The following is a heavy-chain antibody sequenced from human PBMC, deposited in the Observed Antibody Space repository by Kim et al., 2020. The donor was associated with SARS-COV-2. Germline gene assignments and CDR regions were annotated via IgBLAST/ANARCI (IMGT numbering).Heavy chain of an antibody. V-gene: IGHV3-48*03. D-gene: IGHD2-21*01. J-gene: IGHJ4*02. CDR2: ISSSGSTI. CDR3: ARDRPGLFVSPLLDY. CDR1: GFTFSSYE. Sequence: GGSLRLSCAASGFTFSSYEMNWVRQAPGKGLEWVSYISSSGSTIYYADSVKGRFTISRDNAKNSLYLQMKSLRAEDTAVYYCARDRPGLFVSPLLDYWGQGTLVTVSS.